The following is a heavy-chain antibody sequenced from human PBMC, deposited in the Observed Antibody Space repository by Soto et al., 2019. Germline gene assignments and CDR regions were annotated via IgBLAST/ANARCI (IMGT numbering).Heavy chain of an antibody. V-gene: IGHV3-30-3*01. CDR3: ARDRAVAGTFDY. Sequence: QVQLVESGGGVVQTGRCLRLSCAASGFTFSSYAMHWVRQAPGKGLECVAVISYDASNKYYADSVKGRFTISIDNSKNTLYLQMNSLRAEDTSVYYCARDRAVAGTFDYSGQETLVTVSS. CDR1: GFTFSSYA. J-gene: IGHJ4*02. CDR2: ISYDASNK. D-gene: IGHD6-19*01.